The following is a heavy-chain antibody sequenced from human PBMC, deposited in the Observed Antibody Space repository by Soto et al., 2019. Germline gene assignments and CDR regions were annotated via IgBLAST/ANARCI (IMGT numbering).Heavy chain of an antibody. CDR2: INPNSGGT. V-gene: IGHV1-2*02. Sequence: ASVKVSCKASGYTFTGYYMHWVRQAPGQGLEWMGWINPNSGGTNYAQKFQGRVTMTRDTSISTAYMELSSVTAADTAVYYCARGKKLELPGVDPWGQGTLVTVSS. CDR1: GYTFTGYY. CDR3: ARGKKLELPGVDP. D-gene: IGHD1-7*01. J-gene: IGHJ5*02.